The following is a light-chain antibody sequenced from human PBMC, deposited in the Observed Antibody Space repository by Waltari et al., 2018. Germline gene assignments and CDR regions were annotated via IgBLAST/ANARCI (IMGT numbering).Light chain of an antibody. CDR3: ASYTTTTTAV. J-gene: IGLJ2*01. CDR2: DVS. Sequence: QSALTQPASVSASPGQSNPISCTGTRRDVGAYDYVSWYQVYPGKAPKLIIYDVSKRPSASSNRFSGSKSGTTASLVISGLHPDDEAVYYCASYTTTTTAVFGGGTRVTV. CDR1: RRDVGAYDY. V-gene: IGLV2-14*03.